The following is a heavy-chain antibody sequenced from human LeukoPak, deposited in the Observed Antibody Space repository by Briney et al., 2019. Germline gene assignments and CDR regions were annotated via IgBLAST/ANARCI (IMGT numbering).Heavy chain of an antibody. J-gene: IGHJ4*02. D-gene: IGHD1-26*01. CDR3: AKELSGSYYGPPYLDY. CDR1: GLTFSSYA. V-gene: IGHV3-23*01. Sequence: GGSLRLSCAASGLTFSSYAMSWVRQAPGKGLEWVSIASGSGGTTYYADSVKGRFTISRDNPKNTLYLQMNSLRAEGTAVYYCAKELSGSYYGPPYLDYWGQGTLLIVSS. CDR2: ASGSGGTT.